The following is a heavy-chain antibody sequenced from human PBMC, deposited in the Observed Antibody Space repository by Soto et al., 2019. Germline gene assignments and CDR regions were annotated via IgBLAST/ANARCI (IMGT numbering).Heavy chain of an antibody. Sequence: ASETLSLTCSVSDDSINSDKYYWGWIRQPPGKGLEWMGSICYRGNAYYNPSLQTRVTISLDKSKSQFSLKLNSVTAADSAVYFCARLEGLATISYYFDFWGPGALVTVSS. J-gene: IGHJ4*02. D-gene: IGHD3-9*01. CDR3: ARLEGLATISYYFDF. CDR1: DDSINSDKYY. V-gene: IGHV4-39*01. CDR2: ICYRGNA.